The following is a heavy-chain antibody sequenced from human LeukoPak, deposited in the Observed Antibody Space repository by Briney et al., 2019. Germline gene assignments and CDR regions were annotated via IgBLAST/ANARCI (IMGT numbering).Heavy chain of an antibody. CDR2: ISSSSSTI. V-gene: IGHV3-48*01. Sequence: GGSLRLSCAASGFTFSSYSMNWVRQAPGKRLEWVSYISSSSSTIYYADSVKGRFTISRDNAKNSLYLQMNSLRAEDTAVYYCARDLPSAGYYDSSGYPLAWFDPWGQGTLVTVSS. CDR3: ARDLPSAGYYDSSGYPLAWFDP. D-gene: IGHD3-22*01. J-gene: IGHJ5*02. CDR1: GFTFSSYS.